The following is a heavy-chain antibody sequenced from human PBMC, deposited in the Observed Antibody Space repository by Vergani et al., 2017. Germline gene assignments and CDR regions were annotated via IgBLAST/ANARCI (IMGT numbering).Heavy chain of an antibody. CDR3: ARLSIAAAADESWFDP. CDR2: IYYSGST. J-gene: IGHJ5*02. D-gene: IGHD6-13*01. CDR1: GGSISSYY. Sequence: QVQLQESGPGLVKPSETLSLTCTVSGGSISSYYWSWIRQPPGKGLEWIGYIYYSGSTNYNPPLKSQVPISVDTSKNQFSLKLSSVTAADTAVYYCARLSIAAAADESWFDPWGQGTLVTVSS. V-gene: IGHV4-59*01.